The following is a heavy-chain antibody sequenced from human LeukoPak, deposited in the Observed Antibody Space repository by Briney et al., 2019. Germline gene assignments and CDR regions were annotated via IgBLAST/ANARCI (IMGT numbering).Heavy chain of an antibody. CDR3: ARDMFSWGGLEYHQIDY. V-gene: IGHV3-30*12. CDR2: ISYDGSIK. Sequence: GGSLRLSCAASGFTFSSFGMHWVRQAPGKGLEWVAFISYDGSIKYYADSVKGRFTISRDNAKNSLYLQMNSLRAEDTAVYYCARDMFSWGGLEYHQIDYWGQGTLVTVSS. CDR1: GFTFSSFG. J-gene: IGHJ4*02. D-gene: IGHD2-2*01.